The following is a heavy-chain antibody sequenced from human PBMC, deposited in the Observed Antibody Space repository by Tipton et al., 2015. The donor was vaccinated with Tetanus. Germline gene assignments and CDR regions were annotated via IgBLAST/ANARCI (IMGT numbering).Heavy chain of an antibody. V-gene: IGHV3-7*01. J-gene: IGHJ3*02. D-gene: IGHD1-26*01. CDR2: IKGDGSDK. Sequence: GSLRLSCAASGFTFSAYWMSWVRQAPGKGLEWVANIKGDGSDKKYVDSVRGRFTISRDNANNSLYLQMKSLRAEDTAIYFCARDCATCLGRALDIWGQGIMVTVSS. CDR3: ARDCATCLGRALDI. CDR1: GFTFSAYW.